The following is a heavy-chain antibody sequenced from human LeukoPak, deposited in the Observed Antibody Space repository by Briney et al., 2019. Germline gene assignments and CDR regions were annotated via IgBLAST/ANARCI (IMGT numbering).Heavy chain of an antibody. CDR1: GFTFSTYS. Sequence: GGSLRLSCAASGFTFSTYSMNWVRQGPGKGLEWVSSINRSSSYIYYADSVKGRFTISRDNAKNSLYLQMNSLRDEDTAVYYCARGGGQYSSSWPNFDYWGQGTLVTVSS. J-gene: IGHJ4*02. V-gene: IGHV3-21*01. D-gene: IGHD6-13*01. CDR3: ARGGGQYSSSWPNFDY. CDR2: INRSSSYI.